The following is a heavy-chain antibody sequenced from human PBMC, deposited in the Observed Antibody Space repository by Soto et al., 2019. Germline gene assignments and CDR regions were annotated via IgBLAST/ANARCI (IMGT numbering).Heavy chain of an antibody. CDR3: ARGGQDFWSGPFDY. CDR1: GGSISNYY. Sequence: SETLSLTCTVSGGSISNYYCNWIRQPAGKGLEWIGRIDTSGSTNYNPSLKSRVTMSVGTSKQEFSLKLSSVTAADTALYYCARGGQDFWSGPFDYWGRGALVTVSS. CDR2: IDTSGST. J-gene: IGHJ4*02. D-gene: IGHD3-3*01. V-gene: IGHV4-4*07.